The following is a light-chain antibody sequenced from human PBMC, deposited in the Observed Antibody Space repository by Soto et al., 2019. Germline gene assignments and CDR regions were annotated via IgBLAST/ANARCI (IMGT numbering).Light chain of an antibody. Sequence: DIVMTQSPATLSVSPGERATLSCRASQSVSSNLAWYQQKPGQAPRLLLYGASTRATGVPDRFSGSGSETEFTLTISSLKPEDVAVYYCQQYDNWPPWTFGQGTKVEV. V-gene: IGKV3-15*01. CDR3: QQYDNWPPWT. J-gene: IGKJ1*01. CDR2: GAS. CDR1: QSVSSN.